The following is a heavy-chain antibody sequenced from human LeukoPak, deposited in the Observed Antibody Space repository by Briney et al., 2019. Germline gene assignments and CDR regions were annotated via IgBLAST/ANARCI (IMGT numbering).Heavy chain of an antibody. D-gene: IGHD1-1*01. V-gene: IGHV3-9*01. J-gene: IGHJ6*02. Sequence: GRSLRLSCAASGFTFDDYAMHWVRQAPGKGLEWVSGISWNSGSIGYADSVKGRFTISRDNAKNSLYLQMNSLRAEDTALYYCAKGVEYCDYYYGMDVWGQGTTVTVSS. CDR3: AKGVEYCDYYYGMDV. CDR1: GFTFDDYA. CDR2: ISWNSGSI.